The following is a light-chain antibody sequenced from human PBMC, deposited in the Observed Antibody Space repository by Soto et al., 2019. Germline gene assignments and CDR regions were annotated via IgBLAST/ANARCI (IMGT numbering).Light chain of an antibody. CDR1: QSISSW. CDR3: QQYNGYGR. J-gene: IGKJ1*01. CDR2: KAS. Sequence: DIQMTQSPATLSASLGDRVTITCRASQSISSWLAWYQQKPGKAPKLLIYKASSLESGVPSRFSGSGSGTEFTLTINSLEHDDFATYYCQQYNGYGRFGQGTKVDI. V-gene: IGKV1-5*03.